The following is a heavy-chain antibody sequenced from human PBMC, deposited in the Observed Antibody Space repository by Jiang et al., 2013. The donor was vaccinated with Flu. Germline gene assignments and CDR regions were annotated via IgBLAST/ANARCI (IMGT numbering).Heavy chain of an antibody. CDR3: ARRETRYSYGF. Sequence: RIDPSDSYTNYSPSFQGHVTISADKSISTAYLQWSSLKASDTAMYYCARRETRYSYGFWGQGTMVTVSS. D-gene: IGHD5-18*01. J-gene: IGHJ3*01. V-gene: IGHV5-10-1*01. CDR2: IDPSDSYT.